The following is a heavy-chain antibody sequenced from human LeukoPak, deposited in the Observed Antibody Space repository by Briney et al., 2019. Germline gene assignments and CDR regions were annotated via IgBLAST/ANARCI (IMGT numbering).Heavy chain of an antibody. CDR1: GFTFSSYW. CDR3: ATLPNYDILTGYSSGY. V-gene: IGHV3-7*03. J-gene: IGHJ4*02. CDR2: IKQDGSEK. D-gene: IGHD3-9*01. Sequence: GGSLRLSCAAPGFTFSSYWMSWVRQAPGKGLEWVANIKQDGSEKYYVDSVKGRFTISRDNAKNSLYLQMNSLRAEDTAVYYCATLPNYDILTGYSSGYWGQGTLVTVSS.